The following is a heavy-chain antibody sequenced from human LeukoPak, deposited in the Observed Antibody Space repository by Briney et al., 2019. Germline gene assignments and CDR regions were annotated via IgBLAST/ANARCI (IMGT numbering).Heavy chain of an antibody. J-gene: IGHJ4*02. CDR3: TTVVGSSGVDY. Sequence: PGGSLRLSCAASGFTFSSYAMHWVRQAPGKGLEWVAVISYDGSNKYYADSVKGRFTISRDNSKNTLYLQMNSLKTEDTAVYYCTTVVGSSGVDYWGQGTLVTVSS. CDR2: ISYDGSNK. D-gene: IGHD3-22*01. V-gene: IGHV3-30*04. CDR1: GFTFSSYA.